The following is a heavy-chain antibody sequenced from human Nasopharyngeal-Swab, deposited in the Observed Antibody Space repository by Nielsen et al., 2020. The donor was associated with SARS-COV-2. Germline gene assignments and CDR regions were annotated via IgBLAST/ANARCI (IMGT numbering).Heavy chain of an antibody. J-gene: IGHJ3*02. CDR2: IKQDGSEK. D-gene: IGHD2-2*01. CDR3: ARDGGRGPYIVVVPAVDAFEI. V-gene: IGHV3-7*01. Sequence: GGSLRLSCAASGFTFSSYWMSWVRQAPGKGLEWVANIKQDGSEKYYVDSVKGRFTISRDNAKNSLYLQMNSLRAEDTAVYYCARDGGRGPYIVVVPAVDAFEIWGQGTMVTVSS. CDR1: GFTFSSYW.